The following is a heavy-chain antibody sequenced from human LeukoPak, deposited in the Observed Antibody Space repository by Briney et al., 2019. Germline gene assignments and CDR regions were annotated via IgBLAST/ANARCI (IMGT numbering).Heavy chain of an antibody. V-gene: IGHV3-23*01. Sequence: WGSLRLSCAASGFTFSSYAMSWVRQAPGKGLEWVSAISGSGGSTYYADSVKGRFTISRDNSKNTLYLQMNSLRAEDTAVYYCAKDPGPYGDCYFDYWGQGTLVTVSS. CDR2: ISGSGGST. D-gene: IGHD4-17*01. CDR1: GFTFSSYA. CDR3: AKDPGPYGDCYFDY. J-gene: IGHJ4*02.